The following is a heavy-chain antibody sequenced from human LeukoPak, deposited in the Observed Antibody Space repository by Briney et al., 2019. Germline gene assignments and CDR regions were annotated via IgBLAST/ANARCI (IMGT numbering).Heavy chain of an antibody. CDR1: GYTFTGNY. D-gene: IGHD6-13*01. Sequence: ASVKVFCKASGYTFTGNYMHWVRQAPGQGRVWMGRINPNSGGTNYAQKFEGRDTMTRDTSISTAYMELSRLRSDDPAVYYCARALAAAAGPRDWGQGTLVTVPS. CDR3: ARALAAAAGPRD. J-gene: IGHJ4*02. V-gene: IGHV1-2*06. CDR2: INPNSGGT.